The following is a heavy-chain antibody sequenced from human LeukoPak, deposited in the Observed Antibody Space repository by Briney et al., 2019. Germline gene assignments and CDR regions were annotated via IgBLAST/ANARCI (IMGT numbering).Heavy chain of an antibody. CDR2: ISYDGSNK. V-gene: IGHV3-30*01. Sequence: GGSLRLSCAASGFTFSSYAMHWVRQAPGKGLEWVAVISYDGSNKYYADSVKGRFTISRDNSKNTLYLQMNSLRAGDTAVYYCARVGSSGTNYFDYWGQGTLVTVSS. J-gene: IGHJ4*02. D-gene: IGHD6-6*01. CDR3: ARVGSSGTNYFDY. CDR1: GFTFSSYA.